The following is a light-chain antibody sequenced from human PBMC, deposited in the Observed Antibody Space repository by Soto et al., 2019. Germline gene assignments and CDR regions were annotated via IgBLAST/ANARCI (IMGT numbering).Light chain of an antibody. CDR1: LSVSVY. Sequence: VLRQSAATLSLYPGERATLSCRTSLSVSVYLDWYQQKPGQAPRLLISDASNRATGIPARFSGSGSGTDFTLTISSLEPEDFAVYYCQQRQYWPPITFGQGTRLEIK. CDR2: DAS. V-gene: IGKV3-11*01. J-gene: IGKJ5*01. CDR3: QQRQYWPPIT.